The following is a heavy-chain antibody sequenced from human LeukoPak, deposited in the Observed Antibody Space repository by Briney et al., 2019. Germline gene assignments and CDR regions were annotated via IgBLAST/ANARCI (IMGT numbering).Heavy chain of an antibody. CDR2: ITSSGRST. D-gene: IGHD2-15*01. CDR1: GFTFNSYE. V-gene: IGHV3-48*03. CDR3: ARESAHCSGVSCVFDY. Sequence: GGSLRLSCAASGFTFNSYEMNWVRQAAGKGLEWVSYITSSGRSTSYAYSVKGRFTISIDSAENSLSLQMNSLRAEDTAIYYCARESAHCSGVSCVFDYWGQGTLVTVSS. J-gene: IGHJ4*02.